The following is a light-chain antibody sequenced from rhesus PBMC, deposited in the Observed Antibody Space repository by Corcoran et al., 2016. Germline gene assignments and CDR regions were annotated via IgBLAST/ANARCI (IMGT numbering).Light chain of an antibody. CDR2: ATS. CDR1: QGISSY. J-gene: IGKJ4*01. V-gene: IGKV1-28*02. Sequence: DIQMTQSPSSLSASVGDTVTITCRASQGISSYLNWFQQKPGKAPKLLIYATSSLESGSTSRFSGSGSGTEFTLTISSLQPEDFAAYYCLQHKSYPLTFGGGTKVEIK. CDR3: LQHKSYPLT.